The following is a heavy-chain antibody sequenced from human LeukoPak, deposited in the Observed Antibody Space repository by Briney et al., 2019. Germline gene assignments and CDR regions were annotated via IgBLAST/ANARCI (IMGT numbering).Heavy chain of an antibody. Sequence: GGSLRLSCAGSGFTFSSYWMIWVRQAPGKGLGWVVNIRQDGSEKYYVASVRGRFTISRDNAKNSLYLQMNSLRGEDTAVYYCARLADYDSSGYFDYWGQGILVTASS. CDR2: IRQDGSEK. J-gene: IGHJ4*02. CDR3: ARLADYDSSGYFDY. V-gene: IGHV3-7*01. CDR1: GFTFSSYW. D-gene: IGHD3-22*01.